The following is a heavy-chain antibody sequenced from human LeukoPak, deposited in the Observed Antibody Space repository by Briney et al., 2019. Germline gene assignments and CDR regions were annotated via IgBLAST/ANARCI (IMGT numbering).Heavy chain of an antibody. D-gene: IGHD2-15*01. CDR1: GFTFSSYS. V-gene: IGHV3-21*01. CDR2: ISSSSSYI. CDR3: ARRRDIVVVVAATHFDY. Sequence: GGSLRLSCAASGFTFSSYSMNWVRQAPGKGLEWVSSISSSSSYIYYADSVKGRFTISRDNAKNSLYLQMNSLRAEDTAVYYCARRRDIVVVVAATHFDYWGQGTLVTVSS. J-gene: IGHJ4*02.